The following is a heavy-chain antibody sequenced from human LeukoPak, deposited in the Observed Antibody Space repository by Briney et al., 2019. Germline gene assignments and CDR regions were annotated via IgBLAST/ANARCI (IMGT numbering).Heavy chain of an antibody. V-gene: IGHV4-59*08. D-gene: IGHD5-24*01. CDR3: ARLAVEMAYYYGMDV. CDR1: GGSISSYY. Sequence: SETLSLTCTVSGGSISSYYWSWIRQPPGKGLEWIGYIYYSGSTNYNPSLKSRVTISVDTSKNQFSLKLSSVTAADTAVYYCARLAVEMAYYYGMDVWAKGPRSPSP. J-gene: IGHJ6*02. CDR2: IYYSGST.